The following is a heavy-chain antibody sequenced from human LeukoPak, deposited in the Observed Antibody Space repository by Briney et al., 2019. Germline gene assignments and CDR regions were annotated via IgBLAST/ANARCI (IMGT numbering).Heavy chain of an antibody. V-gene: IGHV3-11*04. CDR3: ARGTSDDYGLDY. J-gene: IGHJ4*02. Sequence: GGSLRLSCAASGFTFSDHYMAWVRQAPGKGLEWLSYISSAAATTYYPDFVKGRFTVSRDNAKNTLYLQMNSLTPEDTAVYYCARGTSDDYGLDYSGQGALVTVSS. CDR2: ISSAAATT. CDR1: GFTFSDHY. D-gene: IGHD3-16*01.